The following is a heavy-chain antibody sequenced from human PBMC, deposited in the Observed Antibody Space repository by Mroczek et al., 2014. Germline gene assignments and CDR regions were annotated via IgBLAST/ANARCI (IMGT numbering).Heavy chain of an antibody. Sequence: QVQLQESGPGLVKPSETLSLTCTVSGGSISSYYWSWIRQPPGKGLEWIGYIYYSGSTNYNPSLKSRVTISVDTSKNQFSLKLSSVTAADTAMYYCARGGGIAHLGYFDYWGQGTLVTVSS. D-gene: IGHD6-13*01. CDR2: IYYSGST. V-gene: IGHV4-59*01. CDR1: GGSISSYY. J-gene: IGHJ4*02. CDR3: ARGGGIAHLGYFDY.